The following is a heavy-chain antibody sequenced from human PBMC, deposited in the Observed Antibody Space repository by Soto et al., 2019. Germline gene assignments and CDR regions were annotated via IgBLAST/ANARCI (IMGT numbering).Heavy chain of an antibody. CDR1: GGTFSSYT. CDR3: AREGAAAGTKHFDY. D-gene: IGHD6-13*01. Sequence: SVKVSCKASGGTFSSYTISWVRQAPGQGLEWMGRIIPILGIANYAQKFQGRVTITADKSTSTAYMELSSLRSEDTAVYYCAREGAAAGTKHFDYWAQGTLVTVSS. J-gene: IGHJ4*02. V-gene: IGHV1-69*04. CDR2: IIPILGIA.